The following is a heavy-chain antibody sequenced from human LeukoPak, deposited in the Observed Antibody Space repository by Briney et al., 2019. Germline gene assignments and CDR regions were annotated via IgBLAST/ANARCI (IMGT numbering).Heavy chain of an antibody. D-gene: IGHD3-16*02. V-gene: IGHV1-3*01. J-gene: IGHJ4*02. CDR3: ARAVSEITFGGVIVRRNDY. Sequence: ASVKVSCKASGYTFTSYAMHWVRQAPGQRLEWMGWINAGNGNTKYSQEFQGRVTITRDTSASTAYMELRSLRSDDTAVYYCARAVSEITFGGVIVRRNDYWGQGTLVTVSS. CDR2: INAGNGNT. CDR1: GYTFTSYA.